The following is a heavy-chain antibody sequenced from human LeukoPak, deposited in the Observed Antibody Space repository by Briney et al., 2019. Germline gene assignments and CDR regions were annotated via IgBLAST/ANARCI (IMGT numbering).Heavy chain of an antibody. J-gene: IGHJ4*02. CDR2: INWNGGST. Sequence: RGSLRLSCAASGFTFDDYGMSWVRQAPGKGLEWVSGINWNGGSTGYADSVKGRFTISRDNAKNSLYLQMNSLRAEDTALYYCARVWSSSWDFDYWGQGTLVTVSS. CDR3: ARVWSSSWDFDY. V-gene: IGHV3-20*04. D-gene: IGHD6-13*01. CDR1: GFTFDDYG.